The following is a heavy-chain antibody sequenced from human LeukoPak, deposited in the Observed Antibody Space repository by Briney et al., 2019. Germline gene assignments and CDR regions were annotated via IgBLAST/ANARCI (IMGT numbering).Heavy chain of an antibody. CDR1: GGSISSYY. J-gene: IGHJ4*02. CDR2: IFYSGST. Sequence: PSETLSLTCTVSGGSISSYYWSWIRQPPGKGLEWIGYIFYSGSTNYNPSLTSRVTISVDTSKNHFSLKLSSVTAADTAVYYCARSPIAPDIDFDYWGQGTLVTVSS. V-gene: IGHV4-59*01. D-gene: IGHD2-15*01. CDR3: ARSPIAPDIDFDY.